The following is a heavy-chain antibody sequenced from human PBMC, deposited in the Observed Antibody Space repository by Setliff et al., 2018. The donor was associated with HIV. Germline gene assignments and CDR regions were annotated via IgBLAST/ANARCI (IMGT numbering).Heavy chain of an antibody. J-gene: IGHJ5*02. CDR3: ARHRAQRGSGTYYDDWFDP. CDR2: VHYSGRT. Sequence: SLSCYYWSWIRQTPGKGREWIGEVHYSGRTAYNPSLQSRFAISVDMYRNQFFLRLTSVTAADTSVYYCARHRAQRGSGTYYDDWFDPWGQGTLVTVSS. V-gene: IGHV4-34*01. CDR1: SLSCYY. D-gene: IGHD3-10*01.